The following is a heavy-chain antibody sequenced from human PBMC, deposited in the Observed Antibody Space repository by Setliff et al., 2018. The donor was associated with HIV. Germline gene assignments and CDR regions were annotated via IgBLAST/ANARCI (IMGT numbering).Heavy chain of an antibody. J-gene: IGHJ3*02. CDR1: GFTFTNAW. CDR2: IKSKIDGETT. V-gene: IGHV3-15*01. CDR3: TTLSRGHRGYAFDI. D-gene: IGHD3-10*01. Sequence: GESLKISCAASGFTFTNAWMSWVRQAPRKGLEWVGRIKSKIDGETTDYAAPVKGRFIISRDDSKNTLYLQMNSLKTEDTGVYYCTTLSRGHRGYAFDIWGQGTMVTVSS.